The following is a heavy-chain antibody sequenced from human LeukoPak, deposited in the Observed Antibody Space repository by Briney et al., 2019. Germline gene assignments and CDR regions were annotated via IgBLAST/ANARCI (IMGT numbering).Heavy chain of an antibody. J-gene: IGHJ4*02. V-gene: IGHV4-34*01. CDR1: GGSFSGYY. CDR3: ARGGHSSPWSPF. Sequence: SETLSLTCAVYGGSFSGYYWSWVRQPPGKGLEWIGEINHSGSTNYNPSLKSRVTISVDTSKNQFSLKLSSVPAADTAVYYCARGGHSSPWSPFWGQGPLLPVPS. D-gene: IGHD6-19*01. CDR2: INHSGST.